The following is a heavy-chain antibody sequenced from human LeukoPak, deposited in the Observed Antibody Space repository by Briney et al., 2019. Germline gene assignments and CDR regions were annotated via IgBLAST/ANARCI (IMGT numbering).Heavy chain of an antibody. Sequence: PSETLSLTCAVYGGSFSGYYWSWIRQPPGKGLEWIGEINHSGSTNYNPSLKSRVTMSVDTSKNQFSLKLSSVTAADTAVYYCARGTRITMVRGVIITNYGMDVWGQGTTVTVSS. CDR2: INHSGST. V-gene: IGHV4-34*01. CDR1: GGSFSGYY. J-gene: IGHJ6*02. CDR3: ARGTRITMVRGVIITNYGMDV. D-gene: IGHD3-10*01.